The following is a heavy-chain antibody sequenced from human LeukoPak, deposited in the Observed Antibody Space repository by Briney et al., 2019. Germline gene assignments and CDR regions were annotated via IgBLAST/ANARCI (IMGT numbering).Heavy chain of an antibody. Sequence: SETLSLTCTVSGGSISSYYWSWIRQPPGKGLEWIGFIFYSGTTTYSPSLRSRVTMSVDTSKHQFSLELSSVTAADTAIYFCATFYGSETRGPSLDYWGQGTLVTVSS. CDR2: IFYSGTT. J-gene: IGHJ4*02. CDR3: ATFYGSETRGPSLDY. D-gene: IGHD3-10*01. CDR1: GGSISSYY. V-gene: IGHV4-59*08.